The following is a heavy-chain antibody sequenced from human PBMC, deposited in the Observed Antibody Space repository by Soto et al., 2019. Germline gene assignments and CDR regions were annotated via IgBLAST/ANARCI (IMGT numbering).Heavy chain of an antibody. Sequence: GASVKVSCKASGYTFTSYGISWVRQAPGQGLEWMGWISAYNGNTNYAQKLQGRVTMTTDTSTSTAYMELRSLRSDDTAVYYCARDAVSGGPIRDAFDIWGQGTMVTVSS. V-gene: IGHV1-18*04. J-gene: IGHJ3*02. D-gene: IGHD2-15*01. CDR1: GYTFTSYG. CDR2: ISAYNGNT. CDR3: ARDAVSGGPIRDAFDI.